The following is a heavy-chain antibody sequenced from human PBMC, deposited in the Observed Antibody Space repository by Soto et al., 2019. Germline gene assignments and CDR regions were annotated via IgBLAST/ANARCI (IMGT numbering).Heavy chain of an antibody. CDR1: GVSISSDGYY. CDR3: ARGSQLERDAFDI. Sequence: QVQLQESGPGLVKPSQTLSLTCTVSGVSISSDGYYWSWIRQHPGKGLEWIGYIYYTGSTYYNPSLKSRVTMSLDTSKNQFSLKLSSVTVADTAVYYCARGSQLERDAFDIWGQGTMVTVSS. V-gene: IGHV4-31*03. CDR2: IYYTGST. D-gene: IGHD1-1*01. J-gene: IGHJ3*02.